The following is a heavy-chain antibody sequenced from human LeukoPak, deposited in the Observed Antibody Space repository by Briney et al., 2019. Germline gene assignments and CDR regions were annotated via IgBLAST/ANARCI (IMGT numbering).Heavy chain of an antibody. V-gene: IGHV5-51*01. J-gene: IGHJ4*02. CDR3: ARAYGGAGAPFDY. CDR2: IYPGDSDT. D-gene: IGHD4/OR15-4a*01. Sequence: GESLKISCKASGYSFTRYRIGWVRQMPGKGLEWMGIIYPGDSDTTYSPSFQGQVIISADRSISTAYLQWSSLKASDTAIYYCARAYGGAGAPFDYWGQGTLVTVPS. CDR1: GYSFTRYR.